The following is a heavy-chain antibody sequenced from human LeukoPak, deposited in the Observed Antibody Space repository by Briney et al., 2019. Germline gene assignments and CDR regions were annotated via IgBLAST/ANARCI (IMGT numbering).Heavy chain of an antibody. J-gene: IGHJ6*02. CDR1: VFTFSSYS. CDR3: ARDTMVRRVIKNYYYGMDV. Sequence: GGSLRLSCAASVFTFSSYSMNWVRQAPGKGLEWVSSISSSSSYIYYADSVKGRFTISRDNAKNSLYLQMNSLRAEDTAVYYCARDTMVRRVIKNYYYGMDVWGQGTTVTVSS. D-gene: IGHD3-10*01. CDR2: ISSSSSYI. V-gene: IGHV3-21*01.